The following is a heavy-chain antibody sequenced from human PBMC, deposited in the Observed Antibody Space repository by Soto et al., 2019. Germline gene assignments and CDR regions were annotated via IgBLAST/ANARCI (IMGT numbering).Heavy chain of an antibody. CDR3: AKDRGGEYSYGLYYYGMDV. D-gene: IGHD5-18*01. Sequence: QVQLVESGGGVVQPGRSLRLSCAASGFTFSGFGMHWVRQAPVKGLEWVAVISYDGSNRYYADSVKGRFTISRDNSKSTFYLQMDSLRAEDTSVYYCAKDRGGEYSYGLYYYGMDVWGQGTTVTVSS. V-gene: IGHV3-30*18. CDR2: ISYDGSNR. CDR1: GFTFSGFG. J-gene: IGHJ6*02.